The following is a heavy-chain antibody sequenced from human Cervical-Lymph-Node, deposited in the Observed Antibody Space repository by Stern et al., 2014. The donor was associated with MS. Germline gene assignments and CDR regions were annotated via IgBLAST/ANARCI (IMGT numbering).Heavy chain of an antibody. CDR1: GYTFTNYG. D-gene: IGHD6-13*01. CDR3: ARESSSNWNHRYYYYGMDV. J-gene: IGHJ6*02. Sequence: VQLVESGAEVKKPGASVKVSCKASGYTFTNYGISWVRQAPGQGLEWMGWISAYNGNTNYAQKLQGRVTMTTDTSTSTAYMEVRSLRSDDTAVYYCARESSSNWNHRYYYYGMDVWGQGTTVTVSS. CDR2: ISAYNGNT. V-gene: IGHV1-18*01.